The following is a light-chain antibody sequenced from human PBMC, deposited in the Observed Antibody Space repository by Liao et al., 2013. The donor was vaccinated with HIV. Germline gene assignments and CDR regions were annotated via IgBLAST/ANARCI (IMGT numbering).Light chain of an antibody. J-gene: IGLJ1*01. CDR3: QVWDSSSDHYV. CDR1: KIGSRS. CDR2: YDS. Sequence: SYELTQPPSVSVAPGKTARITCGGNKIGSRSVNWYQQRPGQAPLLVIYYDSDRPSGIPERFSGSSSGNTATLTISRVEVGDEADYYCQVWDSSSDHYVFGTGTKVTV. V-gene: IGLV3-21*01.